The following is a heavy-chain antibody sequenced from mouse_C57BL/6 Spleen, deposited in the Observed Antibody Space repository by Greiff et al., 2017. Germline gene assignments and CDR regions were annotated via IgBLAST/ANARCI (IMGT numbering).Heavy chain of an antibody. CDR3: ARGDYGSAAY. Sequence: EVKVEESGPGMVKPSQSLSLTCTVTGYSITSGSDWHLIRHFPGNKLEWMGYISYSGSTNYNPSLKSRISITHDTSKNHFFLKLNSVTTEDTATYYCARGDYGSAAYWGQGTLVTVSA. D-gene: IGHD1-1*01. V-gene: IGHV3-1*01. CDR2: ISYSGST. CDR1: GYSITSGSD. J-gene: IGHJ3*01.